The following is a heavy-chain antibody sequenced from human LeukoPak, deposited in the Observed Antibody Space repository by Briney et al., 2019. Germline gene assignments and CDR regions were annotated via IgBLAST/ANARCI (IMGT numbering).Heavy chain of an antibody. CDR2: IYTSGST. Sequence: SETLSLTCTVSGGSISSSSYYWSWIRQPAGKGLEWIGRIYTSGSTNYNPSLKSRVTMSVDTSKNQFSLKLSSVTAADTAVYYCARYYGGYYYYMDVWGKGTTVTVSS. CDR3: ARYYGGYYYYMDV. V-gene: IGHV4-61*02. CDR1: GGSISSSSYY. J-gene: IGHJ6*03. D-gene: IGHD4-23*01.